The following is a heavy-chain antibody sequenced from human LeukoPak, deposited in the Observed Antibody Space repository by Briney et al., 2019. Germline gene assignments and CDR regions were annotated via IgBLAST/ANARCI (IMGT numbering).Heavy chain of an antibody. D-gene: IGHD2-15*01. CDR3: ARGRYCSADICSGGDAFDI. CDR2: IYSRGST. J-gene: IGHJ3*02. Sequence: SETLSLTCTVSGGSINNYYWSWIRQPAGKGLEWIGRIYSRGSTNYNPSLKSRVTMSVDTSKNQFSLKLSSVTAADTAVYYCARGRYCSADICSGGDAFDIWGQGTMVSVSS. V-gene: IGHV4-4*07. CDR1: GGSINNYY.